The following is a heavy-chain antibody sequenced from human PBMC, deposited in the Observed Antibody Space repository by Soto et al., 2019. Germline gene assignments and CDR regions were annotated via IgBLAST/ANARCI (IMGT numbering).Heavy chain of an antibody. Sequence: PGESLKISCKGSGYSFSTHWIVWVRQMPGKGLQWMGLIYPGDSDTRFSPSFQGQVTISADKSINTAYLQWTSLKASDTAMYYCVVRGAVLPAALFDSWGQGTLVTVSS. CDR3: VVRGAVLPAALFDS. V-gene: IGHV5-51*03. D-gene: IGHD2-2*01. CDR1: GYSFSTHW. CDR2: IYPGDSDT. J-gene: IGHJ4*02.